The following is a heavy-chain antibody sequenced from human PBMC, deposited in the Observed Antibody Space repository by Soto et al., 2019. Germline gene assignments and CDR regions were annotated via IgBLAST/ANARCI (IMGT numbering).Heavy chain of an antibody. J-gene: IGHJ4*02. V-gene: IGHV1-18*01. D-gene: IGHD2-15*01. CDR3: AGGIYCSGGSCHSFDY. Sequence: GASVKVSCKASGYSFKSYGISWVRQAPGQGLEWMGWISVYSGNTYYTQKFQGRVTMTTDTSTSAAYMELRSLRSDDTAVYYCAGGIYCSGGSCHSFDYWGQGTLVTVSS. CDR2: ISVYSGNT. CDR1: GYSFKSYG.